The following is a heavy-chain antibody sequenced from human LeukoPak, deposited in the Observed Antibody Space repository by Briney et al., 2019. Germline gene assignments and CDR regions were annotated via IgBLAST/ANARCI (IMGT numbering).Heavy chain of an antibody. V-gene: IGHV4-59*01. D-gene: IGHD3-9*01. J-gene: IGHJ4*02. CDR3: ASYDILTGYLVY. CDR1: GGSISSYY. Sequence: PSETLSLTCTVSGGSISSYYWSWIRQPPGKGLEWIGYIYYSGSTNYNPSLKSRVTISVDTSKNQFSLKLSSVTAADTAVYYCASYDILTGYLVYWGQGTLVTVSS. CDR2: IYYSGST.